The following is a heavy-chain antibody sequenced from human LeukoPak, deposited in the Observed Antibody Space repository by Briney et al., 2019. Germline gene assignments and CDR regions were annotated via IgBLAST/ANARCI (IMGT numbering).Heavy chain of an antibody. CDR2: ISYDGSNK. D-gene: IGHD3-10*01. J-gene: IGHJ3*02. Sequence: GGFLGLSCAASGFTFSSYAMHWVRQAPGKGLEWVAVISYDGSNKYYADSVKGRFTISRDNSKNTLYLQMNSLRAEDTAVYYCARDYKPVGFDAFDIWGQGTMVTVSS. CDR3: ARDYKPVGFDAFDI. V-gene: IGHV3-30-3*01. CDR1: GFTFSSYA.